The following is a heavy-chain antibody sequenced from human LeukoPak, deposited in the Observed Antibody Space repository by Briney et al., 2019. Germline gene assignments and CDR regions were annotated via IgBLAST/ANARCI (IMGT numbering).Heavy chain of an antibody. CDR3: ARCQPQRYSSGWYVNWFDP. Sequence: PSETLSLTCTVSGXSISSSYWSWIRQPPGKGLEWIGYIYYSGTTKYNPSLKSRVTISVDTSKNQFSLKVNSVAAADTAVYYCARCQPQRYSSGWYVNWFDPWGQGTLVTVSS. D-gene: IGHD6-19*01. CDR2: IYYSGTT. V-gene: IGHV4-59*01. J-gene: IGHJ5*02. CDR1: GXSISSSY.